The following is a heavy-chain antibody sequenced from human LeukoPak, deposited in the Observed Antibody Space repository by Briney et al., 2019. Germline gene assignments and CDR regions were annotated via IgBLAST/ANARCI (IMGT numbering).Heavy chain of an antibody. Sequence: GGSLRLSCAASGFTFSSYGMHWVSQAPGKGLEWAAVISYDGSNKYYADSVKGRFTISRDNSKNTLYLQMNSLRAEDTAVYYCAKGAAGLYYYYYYGMDVWGQGTTVTVSS. CDR3: AKGAAGLYYYYYYGMDV. V-gene: IGHV3-30*18. J-gene: IGHJ6*02. D-gene: IGHD6-13*01. CDR2: ISYDGSNK. CDR1: GFTFSSYG.